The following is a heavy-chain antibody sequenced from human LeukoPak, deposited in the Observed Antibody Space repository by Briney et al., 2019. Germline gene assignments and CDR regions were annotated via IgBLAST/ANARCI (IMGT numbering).Heavy chain of an antibody. J-gene: IGHJ4*02. Sequence: SETLSLTCAVSGYSIASGYYWAWIRQPPGKGLEWIGNIYHSGSTYYNASLKSRVTISVDTSKNQFSLKLSSVTAADTAVYYYARRYSNYFFDYWGQGTLVTVSS. CDR2: IYHSGST. CDR1: GYSIASGYY. D-gene: IGHD4-11*01. CDR3: ARRYSNYFFDY. V-gene: IGHV4-38-2*01.